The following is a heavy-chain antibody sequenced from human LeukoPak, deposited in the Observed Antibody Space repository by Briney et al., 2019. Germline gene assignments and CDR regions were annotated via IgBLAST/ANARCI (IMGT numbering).Heavy chain of an antibody. Sequence: GGSLRLSCAASGFTVSSNYMSWVRQAPGKGLEWVSVIYSGGSTYYADSVKGRFTISRDNSKNTLYLQMNSLRAEDTAVYHCARRLECSGGSCYPDAFDIWGQGTMVTVSS. J-gene: IGHJ3*02. V-gene: IGHV3-53*01. CDR3: ARRLECSGGSCYPDAFDI. D-gene: IGHD2-15*01. CDR1: GFTVSSNY. CDR2: IYSGGST.